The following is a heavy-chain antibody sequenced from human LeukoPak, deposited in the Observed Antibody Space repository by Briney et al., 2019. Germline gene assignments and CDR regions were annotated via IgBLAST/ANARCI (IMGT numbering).Heavy chain of an antibody. CDR1: GFTFTNYE. CDR2: ISGSGDSV. D-gene: IGHD6-13*01. V-gene: IGHV3-23*01. Sequence: PGGSLRLSYAASGFTFTNYEMSWVRQAPGKGLEWLSSISGSGDSVFYADSVKGRFTISRDNSLNTLHLQMNSLRAEDTAVYYCANSVVGSSSWYGGDYYGMDVWGQGTTVTVSS. CDR3: ANSVVGSSSWYGGDYYGMDV. J-gene: IGHJ6*02.